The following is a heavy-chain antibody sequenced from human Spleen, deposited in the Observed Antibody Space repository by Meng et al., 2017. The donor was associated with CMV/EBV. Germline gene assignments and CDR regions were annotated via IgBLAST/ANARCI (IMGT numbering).Heavy chain of an antibody. D-gene: IGHD6-13*01. CDR1: GYTLSDNY. CDR3: ARAQAIGAGNWFDP. CDR2: LNPDSGTT. J-gene: IGHJ5*02. V-gene: IGHV1-2*02. Sequence: ASVKVSCKASGYTLSDNYIHWVRQAPGQGLEWMGWLNPDSGTTYYAQKFQDRVTMTRDMSVNTAYMDLTRLKFDDTAVYFCARAQAIGAGNWFDPWGQGTLVTVSS.